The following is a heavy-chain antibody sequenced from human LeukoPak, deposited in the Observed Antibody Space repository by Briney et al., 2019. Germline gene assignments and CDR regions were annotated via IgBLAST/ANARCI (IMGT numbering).Heavy chain of an antibody. J-gene: IGHJ3*02. V-gene: IGHV4-34*01. CDR1: GGSFSGYY. D-gene: IGHD3-22*01. CDR3: ARLYDSSGYYVPYSTYDAFDI. CDR2: INHSGST. Sequence: PSETLSLTCAVYGGSFSGYYWSWIRQPPGKGLEWIGEINHSGSTNYNPSLKSRVTISVDTSKNQFSLKLSSVTAADTAMYYCARLYDSSGYYVPYSTYDAFDIWGQGTMVTVSS.